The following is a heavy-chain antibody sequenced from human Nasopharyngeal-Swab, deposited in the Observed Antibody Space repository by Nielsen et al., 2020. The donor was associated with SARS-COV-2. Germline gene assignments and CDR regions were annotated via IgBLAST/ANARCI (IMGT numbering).Heavy chain of an antibody. D-gene: IGHD1-26*01. Sequence: VRQATGKGLEWVSSVSGRDSTYYADSVKGRFTISRGISKNTLYLQMNSLRAEDTAVYYCAKDRNSAYYYYYMNVWGKGTTVTSP. J-gene: IGHJ6*03. V-gene: IGHV3-23*01. CDR2: VSGRDST. CDR3: AKDRNSAYYYYYMNV.